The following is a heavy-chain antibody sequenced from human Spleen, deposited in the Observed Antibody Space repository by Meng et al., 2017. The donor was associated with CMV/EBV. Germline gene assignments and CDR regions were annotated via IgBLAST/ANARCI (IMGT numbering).Heavy chain of an antibody. CDR3: VRNGYYSHDS. Sequence: LTCAVYGGSCSTHYWSWTRQTQGKGLEWIGEVVHGGRATYNPSLQSRLTMSIDVSGNQFSLKLTSVTAADTAVYFCVRNGYYSHDSWGQGTLVTVSS. CDR1: GGSCSTHY. J-gene: IGHJ4*02. V-gene: IGHV4-34*12. CDR2: VVHGGRA. D-gene: IGHD3-3*01.